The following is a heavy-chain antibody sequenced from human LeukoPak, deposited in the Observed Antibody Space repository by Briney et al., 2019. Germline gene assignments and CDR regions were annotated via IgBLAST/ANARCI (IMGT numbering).Heavy chain of an antibody. D-gene: IGHD6-13*01. V-gene: IGHV4-59*01. CDR3: ARGSVWSRFLDY. CDR1: SGSISTYY. CDR2: ILYTGST. J-gene: IGHJ4*02. Sequence: SETLSVTCTVSSGSISTYYWTWTRQPPGKALEWIGNILYTGSTNYNPSLKSRLTISVDTSKKEFSLKLTSVTAAETAVYYCARGSVWSRFLDYWGQGALVTVSS.